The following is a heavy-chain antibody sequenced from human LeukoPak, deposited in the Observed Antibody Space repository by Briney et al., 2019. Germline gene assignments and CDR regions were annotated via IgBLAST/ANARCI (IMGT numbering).Heavy chain of an antibody. D-gene: IGHD3-3*01. CDR2: IYYSGST. Sequence: SQTLSLTCTVSGGSISSGDYYWSWLRQPPGKGREWIGYIYYSGSTYYNPSLKSRVTISVYTSKNQFSLKLSSVTAADTAVYYCARTRDYDFWSGYSDYWGQGTLVTVSS. CDR1: GGSISSGDYY. V-gene: IGHV4-30-4*08. CDR3: ARTRDYDFWSGYSDY. J-gene: IGHJ4*02.